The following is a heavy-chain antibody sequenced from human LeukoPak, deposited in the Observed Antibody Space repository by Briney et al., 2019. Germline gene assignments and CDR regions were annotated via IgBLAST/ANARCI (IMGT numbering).Heavy chain of an antibody. CDR2: IKQDGSEK. J-gene: IGHJ4*02. Sequence: PGGSLRLSCAASGFTFSSYWMSWVRQAPGKGLEWVANIKQDGSEKYYVDSVKGRSTISRDNAKNSLYLQMNSLRAEDTAVYYCARGPSYYDFWSGYSLDYWGQGTLVTVSS. D-gene: IGHD3-3*01. V-gene: IGHV3-7*01. CDR1: GFTFSSYW. CDR3: ARGPSYYDFWSGYSLDY.